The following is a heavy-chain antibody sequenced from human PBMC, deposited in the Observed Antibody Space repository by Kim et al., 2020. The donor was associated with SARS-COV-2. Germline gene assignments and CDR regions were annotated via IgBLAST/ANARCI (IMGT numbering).Heavy chain of an antibody. Sequence: NNNPSLKSRVTISVNTSKNQFSLKLSFVAAADTAVYYCASHYYDSSSIDYWGQGTLVTVSS. D-gene: IGHD3-22*01. J-gene: IGHJ4*02. V-gene: IGHV4-59*08. CDR3: ASHYYDSSSIDY.